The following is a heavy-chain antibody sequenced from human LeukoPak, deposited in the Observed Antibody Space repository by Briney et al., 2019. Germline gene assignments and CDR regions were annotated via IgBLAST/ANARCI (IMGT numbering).Heavy chain of an antibody. CDR1: GYTFTSYD. CDR2: MNPNSGNT. D-gene: IGHD6-6*01. J-gene: IGHJ6*03. Sequence: ASVKVSYKASGYTFTSYDINWVRQATGQGLEWMGWMNPNSGNTGYAQKFQGRVTVTRNTSISTAYMELGSLRSEDTAVYYCARGREQLIPGYMDVWGKGTTVTVSS. V-gene: IGHV1-8*01. CDR3: ARGREQLIPGYMDV.